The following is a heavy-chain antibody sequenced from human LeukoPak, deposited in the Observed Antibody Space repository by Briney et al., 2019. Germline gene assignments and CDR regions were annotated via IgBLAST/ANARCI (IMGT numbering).Heavy chain of an antibody. CDR1: GFTFSNYG. CDR2: IRYDGNNK. CDR3: ARSIPGDY. Sequence: HTGGSLRLSCAASGFTFSNYGMNWVRQAPGKGLEWVAVIRYDGNNKYYADSVKGRFTISRDNSKNTLYLEMNSLRADDTAVYYCARSIPGDYWGQGTLVTVSS. J-gene: IGHJ4*02. V-gene: IGHV3-33*01.